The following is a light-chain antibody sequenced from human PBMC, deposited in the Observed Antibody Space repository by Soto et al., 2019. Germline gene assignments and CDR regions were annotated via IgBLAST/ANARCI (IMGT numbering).Light chain of an antibody. CDR3: QQYNSYLLT. J-gene: IGKJ3*01. V-gene: IGKV1-5*01. Sequence: DIRMTQSPSTLSASVGDRVTITCRASQSISRSLAWYQQKPGKAPNLLIYDASSLESGVPSRFSGSGFGTEVTLTISSLQPDDFATYYCQQYNSYLLTFGPGTTVDIK. CDR2: DAS. CDR1: QSISRS.